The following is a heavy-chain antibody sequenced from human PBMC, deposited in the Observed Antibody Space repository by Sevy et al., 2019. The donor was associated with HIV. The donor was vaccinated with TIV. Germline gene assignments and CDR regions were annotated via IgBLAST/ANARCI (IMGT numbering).Heavy chain of an antibody. V-gene: IGHV4-59*01. Sequence: SETLSLTCTVSGGSISSYYWSWIRQPPGKGLEWIGYIYYSGSTNYNPSLKSRVTISVDTSKNQFSLKLSSVTAADTAVYYCARDRGITFGGVIVMTDAFDIWDQGTMVTVSS. J-gene: IGHJ3*02. CDR3: ARDRGITFGGVIVMTDAFDI. CDR2: IYYSGST. CDR1: GGSISSYY. D-gene: IGHD3-16*02.